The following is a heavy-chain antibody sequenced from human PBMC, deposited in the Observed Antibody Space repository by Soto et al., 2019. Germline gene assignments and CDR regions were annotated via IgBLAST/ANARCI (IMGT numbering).Heavy chain of an antibody. CDR2: IHYSGRT. V-gene: IGHV4-59*12. CDR3: VRVGVGVGNHFDS. J-gene: IGHJ4*02. D-gene: IGHD1-26*01. CDR1: NGSISGFY. Sequence: SETLSLTCSVSNGSISGFYWTWIRQPPGKILEWIGYIHYSGRTDYNPSLTSRATMSVDTSKNQFSLNLKSITAADTAVYYCVRVGVGVGNHFDSWGRGTLVTVSS.